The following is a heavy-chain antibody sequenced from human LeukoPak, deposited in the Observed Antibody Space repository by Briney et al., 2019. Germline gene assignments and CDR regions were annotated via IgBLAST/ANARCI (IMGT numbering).Heavy chain of an antibody. CDR2: IYTSGST. D-gene: IGHD3-9*01. Sequence: SETLSLTCTVSGGSISSGSYYRSWIRQPAGKGLEWIGRIYTSGSTNYNPSLKSRVTISVDTSKNQFSLKLSSVTAADTAVYYCARDPLRYFDWLGMDVWGKGTTVTVSS. J-gene: IGHJ6*04. V-gene: IGHV4-61*02. CDR1: GGSISSGSYY. CDR3: ARDPLRYFDWLGMDV.